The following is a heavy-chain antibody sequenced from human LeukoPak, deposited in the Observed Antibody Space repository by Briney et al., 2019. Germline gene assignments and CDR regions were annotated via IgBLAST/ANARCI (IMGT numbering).Heavy chain of an antibody. CDR1: GYTFTGYY. V-gene: IGHV1-2*04. D-gene: IGHD3-22*01. Sequence: ASVKVSCKASGYTFTGYYMHWVRQAPGQGLEWMGWINPNSGGTNYAQKFQGWVTMTRDTSISTAYMELSRLRSDDTAVYYCARGSSPYYYDSSGYLDYWGQGTLVTVSS. J-gene: IGHJ4*02. CDR2: INPNSGGT. CDR3: ARGSSPYYYDSSGYLDY.